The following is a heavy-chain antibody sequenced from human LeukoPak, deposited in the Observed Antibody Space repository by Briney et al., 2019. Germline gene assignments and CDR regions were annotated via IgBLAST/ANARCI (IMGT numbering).Heavy chain of an antibody. CDR1: GFTFSRSW. Sequence: PGGSLRFSCAASGFTFSRSWMGWVRPAPGKGLEWVANIKQDGTSKYYVDSVMGRFTISRDNAENSVYLQMNSLSAGDTAVYYCARHGDYCFDLWGPGTRVTVSS. CDR2: IKQDGTSK. CDR3: ARHGDYCFDL. J-gene: IGHJ4*02. D-gene: IGHD2-21*01. V-gene: IGHV3-7*02.